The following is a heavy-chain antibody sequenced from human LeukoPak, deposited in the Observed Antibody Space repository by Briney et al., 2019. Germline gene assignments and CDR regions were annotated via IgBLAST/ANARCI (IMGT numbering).Heavy chain of an antibody. J-gene: IGHJ6*03. CDR3: AREPSGGYDILTGHPTYYYYMDV. D-gene: IGHD3-9*01. Sequence: SETLSLTCTVSGGSISSYYWGWIRQPAGKGLEWIGRIYTSGSTNYNPSLKSRVTMSVDTSKNQISLKLSSVTAEDTAVYYCAREPSGGYDILTGHPTYYYYMDVWGKGTTVTVSS. CDR1: GGSISSYY. V-gene: IGHV4-4*07. CDR2: IYTSGST.